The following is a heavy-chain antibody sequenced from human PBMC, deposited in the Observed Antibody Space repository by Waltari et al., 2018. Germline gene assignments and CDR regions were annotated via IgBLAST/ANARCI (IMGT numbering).Heavy chain of an antibody. D-gene: IGHD3-22*01. CDR2: IRFSGSTI. CDR3: AREAGENYYYDSLGFDP. CDR1: GFTFSDYY. Sequence: QVQLVESGGGLVKPGGSLRLSCAASGFTFSDYYLSWIRQAPGKGLELVSYIRFSGSTIYYADSVKGRFTISRDNAKNSLYLQMNSLRAEDTAVYYCAREAGENYYYDSLGFDPWGQGTLVTVSS. J-gene: IGHJ5*02. V-gene: IGHV3-11*04.